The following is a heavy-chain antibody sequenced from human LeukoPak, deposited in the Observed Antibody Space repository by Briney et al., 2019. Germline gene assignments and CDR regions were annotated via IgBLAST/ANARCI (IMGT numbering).Heavy chain of an antibody. CDR3: ARWFGELFPYYYFDY. CDR2: IYYSRST. D-gene: IGHD3-10*01. V-gene: IGHV4-59*12. CDR1: GGSISSYY. Sequence: PSETLSLTCTVSGGSISSYYWSWIRQPPGKGLEWIGSIYYSRSTYYNPSLKSRVTISVDTSKNQFSLKLSSVTAADTAVYYCARWFGELFPYYYFDYWGQGTLVTVSS. J-gene: IGHJ4*02.